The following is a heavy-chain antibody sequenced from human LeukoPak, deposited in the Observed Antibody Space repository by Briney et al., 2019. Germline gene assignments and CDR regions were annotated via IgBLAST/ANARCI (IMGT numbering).Heavy chain of an antibody. CDR2: IWYDGSNK. CDR3: ARAGIGNALDY. Sequence: PGMSLRLSCAASGFTFSKYGMNWVRQAPGKGLEWVAIIWYDGSNKYFADSVMGRFTISKDNSKNTVYLQMNSLGIEDTAVYHCARAGIGNALDYWGQGTQVTVSS. J-gene: IGHJ4*02. D-gene: IGHD2-2*01. V-gene: IGHV3-33*01. CDR1: GFTFSKYG.